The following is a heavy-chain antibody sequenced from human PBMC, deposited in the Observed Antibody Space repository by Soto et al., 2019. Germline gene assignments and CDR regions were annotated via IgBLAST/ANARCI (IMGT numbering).Heavy chain of an antibody. Sequence: GGSLRLSCAASGFTFSSYSMNWVRQAPGKGLEWVSYISSSSSTIYYADSVKGRFTISRDNAKNSLYLQMNSLRAEDTAVYYCARDPRRTIAAAGPEMGWFDPWGQGTLVTVSS. CDR2: ISSSSSTI. J-gene: IGHJ5*02. CDR3: ARDPRRTIAAAGPEMGWFDP. D-gene: IGHD6-13*01. CDR1: GFTFSSYS. V-gene: IGHV3-48*01.